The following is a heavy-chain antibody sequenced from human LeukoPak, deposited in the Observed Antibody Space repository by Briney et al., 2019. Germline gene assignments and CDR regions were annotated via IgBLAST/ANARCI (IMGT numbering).Heavy chain of an antibody. CDR1: GGSISSYY. D-gene: IGHD6-19*01. CDR2: IYYSGST. V-gene: IGHV4-59*01. Sequence: SETLSLTCTVSGGSISSYYWSRIRQPPGKGLEWIGYIYYSGSTNYNPSLKSRVTISVDTSKNQFSLKLSSVTAADTAVYYCARDPAVAGSSYYGMGVWGKGTTVTVSS. CDR3: ARDPAVAGSSYYGMGV. J-gene: IGHJ6*04.